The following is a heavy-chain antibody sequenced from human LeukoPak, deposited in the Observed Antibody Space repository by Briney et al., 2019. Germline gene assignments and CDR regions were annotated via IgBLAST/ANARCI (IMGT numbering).Heavy chain of an antibody. J-gene: IGHJ4*02. V-gene: IGHV4-39*03. CDR2: IYYSGST. CDR1: GGSISSSSYY. CDR3: QYYYDSSGYSYYFDY. Sequence: SETLSLTCTVSGGSISSSSYYWGWIRQPPGKGLEWIGSIYYSGSTYYNPSLKSRVTISVDTSKNQFSLKLSSVTAADTAVYYCQYYYDSSGYSYYFDYWGQGTLVTVSS. D-gene: IGHD3-22*01.